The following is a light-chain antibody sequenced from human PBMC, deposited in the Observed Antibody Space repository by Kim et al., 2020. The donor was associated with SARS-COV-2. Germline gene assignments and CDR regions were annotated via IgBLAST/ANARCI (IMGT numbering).Light chain of an antibody. CDR3: LLSYSGRRPV. J-gene: IGLJ7*01. V-gene: IGLV7-46*01. Sequence: GCTVTLTCGSSRGPVTNDLRPYWFQQRPGHAPNPLISDAADKQSWTPARFSGALLGGKAALILSGAQPEDEADYYCLLSYSGRRPVFGKGTQLTVL. CDR2: DAA. CDR1: RGPVTNDLR.